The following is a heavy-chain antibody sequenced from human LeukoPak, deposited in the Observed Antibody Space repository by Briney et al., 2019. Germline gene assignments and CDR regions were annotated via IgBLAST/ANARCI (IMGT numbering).Heavy chain of an antibody. Sequence: ASVKVSCKASGYTFTSYGISWVRKAPGQGLELMGWMSAYNGNTNYAKNLQGRVTMTTDTSPRTAYMELRSLRSDDTAVSYCASAPATFSGSYPYYFDYWGQGTLVTVSS. CDR2: MSAYNGNT. CDR3: ASAPATFSGSYPYYFDY. CDR1: GYTFTSYG. D-gene: IGHD1-26*01. V-gene: IGHV1-18*01. J-gene: IGHJ4*02.